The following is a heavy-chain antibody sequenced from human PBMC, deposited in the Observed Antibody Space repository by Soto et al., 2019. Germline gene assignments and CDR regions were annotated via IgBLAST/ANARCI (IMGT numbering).Heavy chain of an antibody. CDR3: ATLIAGPKSWFDP. CDR1: GGTFNNYG. CDR2: ISPLFGTT. Sequence: ASVKVSCKASGGTFNNYGINWMRQAPGQGLEWMGGISPLFGTTDYAQRFQGRVTLTADGSTSTAYMEVRGLRSDDTAVYYCATLIAGPKSWFDPWGQGTLVTV. D-gene: IGHD3-10*01. V-gene: IGHV1-69*13. J-gene: IGHJ5*02.